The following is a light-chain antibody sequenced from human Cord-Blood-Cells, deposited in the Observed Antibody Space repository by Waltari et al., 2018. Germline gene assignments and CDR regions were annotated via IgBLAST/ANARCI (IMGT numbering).Light chain of an antibody. CDR2: EVS. CDR1: SSDVGGYNS. V-gene: IGLV2-8*01. Sequence: QSALTQPPSASGSPGQSATITCTGTSSDVGGYNSVSWYQQHPGKAPKLMIYEVSKRPSGVPDRFSGSKSGNTASLTVSGLQAEDEADYYCSSYAGSNNYVVFGGGTKLTVL. J-gene: IGLJ2*01. CDR3: SSYAGSNNYVV.